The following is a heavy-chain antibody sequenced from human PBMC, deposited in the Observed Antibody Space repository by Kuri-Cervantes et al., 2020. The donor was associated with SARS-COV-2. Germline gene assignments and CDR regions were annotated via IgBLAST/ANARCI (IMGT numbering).Heavy chain of an antibody. V-gene: IGHV3-21*01. Sequence: GGFVRLWCGAFGFTFSSYSMNWVRQAPGKGLEWVSSISSSSSYIYYADSVKGRFTISRDNAKNSLYLQMNSLRAEDTAVYYCALDYYDSSGRGDYWGQGTLVTVSS. D-gene: IGHD3-22*01. CDR1: GFTFSSYS. J-gene: IGHJ4*02. CDR2: ISSSSSYI. CDR3: ALDYYDSSGRGDY.